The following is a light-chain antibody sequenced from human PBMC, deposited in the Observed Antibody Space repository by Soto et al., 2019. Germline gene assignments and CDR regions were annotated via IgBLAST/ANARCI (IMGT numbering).Light chain of an antibody. CDR3: QQSYSTPLFT. CDR1: QSISSY. V-gene: IGKV1-39*01. CDR2: AAS. J-gene: IGKJ3*01. Sequence: DIQMTQSPSSLSASVGDRVTITCRASQSISSYLNWYQQKPGKAPKLLIYAASSLQSGVPSRFSGSGSGTDLTLTISSLQPEDFATYYCQQSYSTPLFTCGPGTKVDIK.